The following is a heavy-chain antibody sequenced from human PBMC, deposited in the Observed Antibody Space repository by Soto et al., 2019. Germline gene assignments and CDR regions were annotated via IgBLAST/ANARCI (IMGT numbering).Heavy chain of an antibody. J-gene: IGHJ6*02. V-gene: IGHV3-33*01. CDR2: IWYDGTNK. D-gene: IGHD3-10*01. Sequence: QVQLVESGGGVVQPGRSLRLSCAASGFTFSNYDMHWVRQAPGKGLEWVAIIWYDGTNKYSADSVKGRFTISRDNSKNTLYLQMKSLRAEDTAVYYCARTSGSGSYAMDVWGQGTTVTVSS. CDR3: ARTSGSGSYAMDV. CDR1: GFTFSNYD.